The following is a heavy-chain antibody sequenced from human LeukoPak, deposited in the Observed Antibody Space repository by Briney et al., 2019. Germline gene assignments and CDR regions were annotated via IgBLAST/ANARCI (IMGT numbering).Heavy chain of an antibody. V-gene: IGHV1-18*01. D-gene: IGHD1-7*01. CDR2: ISAYNGNT. CDR1: GYTFTSYG. J-gene: IGHJ3*02. CDR3: ARENINRNYGSSAFDI. Sequence: GASVKVSCKASGYTFTSYGISWVRQAPGQGLEWMGWISAYNGNTNYAQKLQGRVTMTTDTSTSTAYMELRSLSSDDTAVYYCARENINRNYGSSAFDIWGQGTMVTVSS.